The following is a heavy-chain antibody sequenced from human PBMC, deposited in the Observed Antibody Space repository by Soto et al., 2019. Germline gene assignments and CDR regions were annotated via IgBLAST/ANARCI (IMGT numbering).Heavy chain of an antibody. CDR3: ARGYDFWSGYSNWFDP. D-gene: IGHD3-3*01. CDR1: GGSISSYY. Sequence: SETLSLTCTVSGGSISSYYWTWIRQPPGKRLEWIGYIYYSGSTNYNPSLKSRVTISVDTSKNQFSLKLSSVTAADTAVYYCARGYDFWSGYSNWFDPWGQGTLVTVSS. J-gene: IGHJ5*02. V-gene: IGHV4-59*08. CDR2: IYYSGST.